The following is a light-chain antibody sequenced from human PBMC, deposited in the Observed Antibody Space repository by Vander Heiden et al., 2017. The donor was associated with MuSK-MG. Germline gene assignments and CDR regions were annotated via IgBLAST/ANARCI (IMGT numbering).Light chain of an antibody. CDR2: DAS. CDR1: QSISTY. J-gene: IGKJ5*01. Sequence: EIVSTQSPATLSLSPGERATLSCRASQSISTYLAWYQQKPGQAPRLLIYDASNRATGIPVRFIGSGSGTDFTLTISSLDPEDFALYYCQQRANWPITFGQGTRLEIE. CDR3: QQRANWPIT. V-gene: IGKV3-11*01.